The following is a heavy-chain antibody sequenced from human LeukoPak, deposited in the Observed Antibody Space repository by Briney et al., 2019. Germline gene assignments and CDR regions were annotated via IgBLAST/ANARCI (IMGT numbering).Heavy chain of an antibody. CDR3: ARLQSANHDNGYYTGGFYYMDV. D-gene: IGHD4-17*01. Sequence: SETLSLTCSVSGGSMSNYYWGWIRQPPGKGLEWIGYISYTGSTSYNPPLKSRVDIFLETPRNQFSLEVTSVIAADTAIYYCARLQSANHDNGYYTGGFYYMDVWGKGTTVTVSS. J-gene: IGHJ6*03. CDR2: ISYTGST. V-gene: IGHV4-59*08. CDR1: GGSMSNYY.